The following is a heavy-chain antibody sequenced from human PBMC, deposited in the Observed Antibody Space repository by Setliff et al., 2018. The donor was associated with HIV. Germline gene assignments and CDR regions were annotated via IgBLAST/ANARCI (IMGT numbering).Heavy chain of an antibody. V-gene: IGHV4-38-2*01. CDR1: GYSISSGYY. J-gene: IGHJ3*02. D-gene: IGHD3-22*01. CDR3: ARVVYNSSGYYYLGAFDI. Sequence: PSETLSLTCAVSGYSISSGYYWGWIRQPPGKGLEWIGSIHHGGSTYYSPSLKGRVTISLEPSKNQFSLKLSSVTAADTAVYYCARVVYNSSGYYYLGAFDIWGQGTMVTVSS. CDR2: IHHGGST.